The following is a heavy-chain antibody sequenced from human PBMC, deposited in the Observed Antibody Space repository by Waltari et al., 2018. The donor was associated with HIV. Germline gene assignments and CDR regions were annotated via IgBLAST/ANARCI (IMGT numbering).Heavy chain of an antibody. J-gene: IGHJ4*02. CDR1: GGSFSGYY. CDR2: INHSGST. Sequence: QVQLQQWGAGLLKPSETLSLTCAVYGGSFSGYYWSWIRQPPGKGLEWIGEINHSGSTNYNPSLKSRVTISVDTSKNQFSLKLSSVTAADTAVYYCARKGDYFYYFDYWGQGTLVTVSS. D-gene: IGHD4-17*01. V-gene: IGHV4-34*01. CDR3: ARKGDYFYYFDY.